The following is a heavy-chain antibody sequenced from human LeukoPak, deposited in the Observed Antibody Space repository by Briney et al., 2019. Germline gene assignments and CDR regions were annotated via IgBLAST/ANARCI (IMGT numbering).Heavy chain of an antibody. J-gene: IGHJ6*03. CDR3: ARSLRAAASLYYYYMDV. CDR2: IYYSGGT. V-gene: IGHV4-59*01. Sequence: SETLSLTCTVSGGSISSYYWSWIRQPPGKGPEWIGYIYYSGGTNYNPSLKSRVTISVDTSKNQFSLKLSSVTAADTAVYYCARSLRAAASLYYYYMDVWGKGTTVTVSS. D-gene: IGHD3-16*02. CDR1: GGSISSYY.